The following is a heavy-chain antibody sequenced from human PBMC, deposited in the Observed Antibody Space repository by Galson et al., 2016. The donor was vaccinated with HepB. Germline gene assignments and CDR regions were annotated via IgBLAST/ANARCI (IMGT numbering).Heavy chain of an antibody. J-gene: IGHJ4*02. Sequence: SLRLSCAASGFSFRSYGMHWVRQAPGKGLEWVSLIYSGGGTHYVDSVKGRFIISRDNSKNTLYLQMNSLRVEDTAVYYCARGGNYGYTWGLGTLVTVSS. CDR2: IYSGGGT. D-gene: IGHD1-26*01. V-gene: IGHV3-53*01. CDR1: GFSFRSYG. CDR3: ARGGNYGYT.